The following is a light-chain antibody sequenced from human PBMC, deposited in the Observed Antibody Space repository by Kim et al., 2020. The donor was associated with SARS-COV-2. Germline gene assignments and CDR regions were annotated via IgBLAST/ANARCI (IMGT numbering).Light chain of an antibody. Sequence: LLTQSPGTLSLSPGERAILSCRASQSVSSSYLAWYQHKPGQSPRLLIHGASSRATGVPDRFRGGGSGTDFTLTITRLEPEDFAVYYCQQYGRSPTTFGQGTRLEIK. CDR2: GAS. V-gene: IGKV3-20*01. CDR3: QQYGRSPTT. J-gene: IGKJ5*01. CDR1: QSVSSSY.